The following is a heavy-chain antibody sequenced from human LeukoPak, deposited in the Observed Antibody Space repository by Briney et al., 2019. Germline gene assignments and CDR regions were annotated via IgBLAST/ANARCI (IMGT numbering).Heavy chain of an antibody. J-gene: IGHJ4*02. V-gene: IGHV4-34*01. Sequence: SETLSLTCAVYGGSFSGYYRSWIRQPPGKGLEWIGEINHSGSTNYNPSLKSRVTISVDTSKNQFSLKLSSVTAADTAVYYCARVVVPAATDYWGQGTLVTVSS. D-gene: IGHD2-2*01. CDR3: ARVVVPAATDY. CDR2: INHSGST. CDR1: GGSFSGYY.